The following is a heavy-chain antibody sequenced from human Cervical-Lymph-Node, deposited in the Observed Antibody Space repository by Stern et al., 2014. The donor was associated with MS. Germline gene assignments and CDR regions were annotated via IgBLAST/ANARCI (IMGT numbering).Heavy chain of an antibody. D-gene: IGHD3-3*01. CDR1: GFIVSKNY. CDR2: IYTDGST. CDR3: ARAIFGVNTAAMAPDAFDS. V-gene: IGHV3-53*01. Sequence: EVQLVESGGGLIQPGGSLRLSCAAPGFIVSKNYMSWVRPAPGKGLEWVSLIYTDGSTYYAGSVKGRFTISRDSSKNKLFLQMNSLRAEDTAMYYCARAIFGVNTAAMAPDAFDSWGQGTMVTVSS. J-gene: IGHJ3*01.